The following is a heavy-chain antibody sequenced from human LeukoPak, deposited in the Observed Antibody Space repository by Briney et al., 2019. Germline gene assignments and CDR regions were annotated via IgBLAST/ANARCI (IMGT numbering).Heavy chain of an antibody. J-gene: IGHJ4*02. CDR2: ISYRTSHI. CDR1: GFTFSDCD. CDR3: GRAFPPLRTAAAGDY. D-gene: IGHD6-13*01. V-gene: IGHV3-21*01. Sequence: GGSLRLSCTASGFTFSDCDMTWFRQAPGKGLEWVSSISYRTSHIYYADSVKGRFTISRDNAKSSLYLQMDSLRAEDTAVYFCGRAFPPLRTAAAGDYWGQGTLVTVSS.